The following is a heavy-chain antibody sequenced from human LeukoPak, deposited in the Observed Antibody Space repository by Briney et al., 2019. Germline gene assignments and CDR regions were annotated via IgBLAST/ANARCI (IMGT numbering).Heavy chain of an antibody. D-gene: IGHD6-6*01. Sequence: GGSLRLPCAASGFTFSNAWMRWVRQAPGKGLEWVGHIKSKTDGETTDYVAPVKGRFTISRDDSKNTLYLQMDSLKTEDTALYYCTTSTIAARRAYYGMDVWGLGTTVTVSS. CDR1: GFTFSNAW. J-gene: IGHJ6*02. V-gene: IGHV3-15*01. CDR3: TTSTIAARRAYYGMDV. CDR2: IKSKTDGETT.